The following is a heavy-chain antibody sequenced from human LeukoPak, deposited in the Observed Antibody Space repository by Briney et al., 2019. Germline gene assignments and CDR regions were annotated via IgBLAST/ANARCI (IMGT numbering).Heavy chain of an antibody. D-gene: IGHD5-18*01. J-gene: IGHJ4*02. CDR2: ISGSGGSP. V-gene: IGHV3-23*01. CDR1: GFTFSSYA. Sequence: GGSLRLSCAASGFTFSSYAMSWVRQAPGKGLEWVSVISGSGGSPYYADSVKGRFTISRDNSKNTLYLQMKSLKAEDKAGNYRAKGAYGYSYGIVDNCGQGALVTASS. CDR3: AKGAYGYSYGIVDN.